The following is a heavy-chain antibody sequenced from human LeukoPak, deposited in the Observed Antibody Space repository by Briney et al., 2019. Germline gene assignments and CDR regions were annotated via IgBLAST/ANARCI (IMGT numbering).Heavy chain of an antibody. Sequence: PGGSLRLSCAASGFTFSSHGMQWVRQVPGKGLEWVALIWYDGSKTNYVDSVMGRFTISRDDSKNTLYLQMDNLRVEDTAVYFCARDLSYGSLSFDPWGQGTLVTVSS. D-gene: IGHD3-10*01. CDR3: ARDLSYGSLSFDP. J-gene: IGHJ5*02. CDR1: GFTFSSHG. V-gene: IGHV3-33*01. CDR2: IWYDGSKT.